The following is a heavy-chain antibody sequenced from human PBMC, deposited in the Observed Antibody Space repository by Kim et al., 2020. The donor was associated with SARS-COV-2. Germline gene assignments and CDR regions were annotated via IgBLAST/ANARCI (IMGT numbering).Heavy chain of an antibody. J-gene: IGHJ6*02. V-gene: IGHV3-53*01. Sequence: KGRFTISRDNSKTTLYLQMNSLRAEDTAVYYCARDRRYYDILTGYYSGMDVWGQGTTVTVSS. CDR3: ARDRRYYDILTGYYSGMDV. D-gene: IGHD3-9*01.